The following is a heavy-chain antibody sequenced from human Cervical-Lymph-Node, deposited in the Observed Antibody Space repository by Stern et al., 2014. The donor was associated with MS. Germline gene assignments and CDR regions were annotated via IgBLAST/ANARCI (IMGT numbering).Heavy chain of an antibody. V-gene: IGHV3-48*02. Sequence: EVQLEESGGGLVQPGGSLRLSCAASGFTFSSYSMNWVRQAPGKGLEWVSYISSSSSTIYYADSVKGRFTISRDNAKNSLYLQMNSLRDEDTAVYYCAREITSVVTGGDGYFDYWGQGTLVTVSS. CDR2: ISSSSSTI. CDR3: AREITSVVTGGDGYFDY. J-gene: IGHJ4*02. CDR1: GFTFSSYS. D-gene: IGHD4-23*01.